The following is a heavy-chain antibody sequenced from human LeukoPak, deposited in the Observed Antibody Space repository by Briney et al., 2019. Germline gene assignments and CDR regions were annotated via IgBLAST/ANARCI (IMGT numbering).Heavy chain of an antibody. CDR1: GFTFSSYA. V-gene: IGHV3-23*01. Sequence: GGSLRLSCAASGFTFSSYAMSWVRQVPGKGLEWVSVISGSGDATYYADSVKGRFTISRDNSRNTLSLQMNSLRAADTAVYYCAKDAAAPGSGGDFFDYWGQGTLVTVSS. CDR3: AKDAAAPGSGGDFFDY. CDR2: ISGSGDAT. D-gene: IGHD3-10*01. J-gene: IGHJ4*02.